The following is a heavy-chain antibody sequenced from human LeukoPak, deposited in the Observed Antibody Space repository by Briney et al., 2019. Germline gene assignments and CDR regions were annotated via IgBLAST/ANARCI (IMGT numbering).Heavy chain of an antibody. J-gene: IGHJ6*03. CDR1: GYTLTELS. CDR3: ARVPPCTSCYTSRCYYMDV. CDR2: MNPNSGNT. Sequence: ASVKVSCKVSGYTLTELSMHWVRQAPGKGLEWMGWMNPNSGNTGYAQKFQGRVTITRNTSISTAYMELSSLRSEDTAVYYCARVPPCTSCYTSRCYYMDVWGKGTTVTVSS. V-gene: IGHV1-8*03. D-gene: IGHD2-2*02.